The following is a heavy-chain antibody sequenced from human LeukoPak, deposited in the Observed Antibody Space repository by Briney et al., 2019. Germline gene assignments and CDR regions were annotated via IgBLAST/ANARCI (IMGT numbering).Heavy chain of an antibody. CDR1: GGSLSSYY. CDR3: ARAHCITMVRGVRRVCYMDV. V-gene: IGHV4-59*01. D-gene: IGHD3-10*01. J-gene: IGHJ6*03. Sequence: PSETLSLTCTVSGGSLSSYYWSWIRQPPGKGLEWIGYIYYSGGTNYNPSLKSRVTISVDTSKNQFSLKLSSVTAADTAVYYCARAHCITMVRGVRRVCYMDVWGKGTTVTISS. CDR2: IYYSGGT.